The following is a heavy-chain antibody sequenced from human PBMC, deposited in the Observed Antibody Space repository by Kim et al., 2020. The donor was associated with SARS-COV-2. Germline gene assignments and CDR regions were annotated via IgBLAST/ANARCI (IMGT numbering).Heavy chain of an antibody. CDR3: ARRVGSGYFNFEY. CDR2: ISDSGDVT. J-gene: IGHJ4*02. Sequence: GGSLRLSCAASGFTFSSYGMSWVRQAPGKGLEGVSAISDSGDVTASADSVEGRFTISRDNFKNTLFLQMNSLRAEDTAVYYCARRVGSGYFNFEYWGQGTLVTVSS. D-gene: IGHD3-22*01. V-gene: IGHV3-23*01. CDR1: GFTFSSYG.